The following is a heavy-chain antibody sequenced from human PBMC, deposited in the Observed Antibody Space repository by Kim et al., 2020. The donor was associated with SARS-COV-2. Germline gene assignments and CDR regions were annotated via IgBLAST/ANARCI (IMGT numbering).Heavy chain of an antibody. Sequence: SETLSLTCTVSGGSISSSIFYWSWIRQLPGKGLEWSGYSYYSGSTYYNPSLKSRVTISVDTSKNQFSLKLSSVTAADTAVYYCARARVVRDGYNYVRYF. CDR2: SYYSGST. CDR1: GGSISSSIFY. CDR3: ARARVVRDGYNYVRYF. J-gene: IGHJ4*01. D-gene: IGHD5-12*01. V-gene: IGHV4-31*03.